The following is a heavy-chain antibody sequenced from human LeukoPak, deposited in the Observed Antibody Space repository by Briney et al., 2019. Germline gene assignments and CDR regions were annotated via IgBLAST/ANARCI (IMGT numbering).Heavy chain of an antibody. Sequence: GGSLRLSCAASGFTFSSYSMNWVRQAPGKGLEWVSSISVSGSYIYYADSVKGRFTISRDNAKNSLDLQMNSLSAEDTAVYYCARDFLPTHITDTMKYFQHWGQGTLVTVSS. D-gene: IGHD2-21*01. V-gene: IGHV3-21*01. J-gene: IGHJ1*01. CDR2: ISVSGSYI. CDR3: ARDFLPTHITDTMKYFQH. CDR1: GFTFSSYS.